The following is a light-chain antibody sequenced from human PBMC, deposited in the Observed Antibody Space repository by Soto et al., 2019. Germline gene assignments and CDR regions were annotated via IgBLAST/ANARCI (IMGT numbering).Light chain of an antibody. CDR3: QQYNSYSALT. J-gene: IGKJ4*01. V-gene: IGKV1-5*03. Sequence: DIQITQSPSTLSASVGDRVTITCRARQNIKSWLAWYQQKPGKAPKLLIYKASSLETGVPSRFSGSESGTVFTLTISSLQPDDFATYYCQQYNSYSALTFGGGTKVEIK. CDR2: KAS. CDR1: QNIKSW.